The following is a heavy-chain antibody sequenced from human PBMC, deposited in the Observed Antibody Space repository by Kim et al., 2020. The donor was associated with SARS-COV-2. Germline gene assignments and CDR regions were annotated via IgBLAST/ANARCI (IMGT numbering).Heavy chain of an antibody. V-gene: IGHV1-3*04. CDR1: GYTFTNHV. Sequence: ASVKVSCKASGYTFTNHVIHWVCQAPGQRLEWMGWINTGTGATEYSQNFQGRVTITRDTSASTAYMELSSLRSEDTAVYFCARIIIVGSSALDVWGQGTMVIVSS. J-gene: IGHJ3*01. D-gene: IGHD1-26*01. CDR2: INTGTGAT. CDR3: ARIIIVGSSALDV.